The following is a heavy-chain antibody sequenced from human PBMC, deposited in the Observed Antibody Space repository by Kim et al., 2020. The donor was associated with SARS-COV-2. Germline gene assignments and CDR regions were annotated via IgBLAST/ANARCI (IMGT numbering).Heavy chain of an antibody. J-gene: IGHJ6*02. CDR1: GFTFTGYY. CDR3: ARVRIPFHGMDV. V-gene: IGHV1-2*02. CDR2: INPNSGGT. D-gene: IGHD3-16*01. Sequence: ASVRVSCKASGFTFTGYYMHWVRQAPGQGLEWMGWINPNSGGTNYAQKFQGRVTMTRDTSISTAYMELSRLRSDDTAVYYCARVRIPFHGMDVWGQGTTVTVSS.